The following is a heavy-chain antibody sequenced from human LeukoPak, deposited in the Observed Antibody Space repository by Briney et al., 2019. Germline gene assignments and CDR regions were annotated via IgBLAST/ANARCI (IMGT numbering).Heavy chain of an antibody. V-gene: IGHV4-39*07. CDR2: IYYSGST. CDR1: GGSISSSSYY. J-gene: IGHJ4*02. Sequence: PSETLSLTCTVSGGSISSSSYYWGWIRQPPGKGLEWIGSIYYSGSTYYNPSLKSRVTISVDTSKNQFSLKLSSVTAADTAVYYCARDLRARYYDSSGLPLFDYWGQGTLVTVSS. D-gene: IGHD3-22*01. CDR3: ARDLRARYYDSSGLPLFDY.